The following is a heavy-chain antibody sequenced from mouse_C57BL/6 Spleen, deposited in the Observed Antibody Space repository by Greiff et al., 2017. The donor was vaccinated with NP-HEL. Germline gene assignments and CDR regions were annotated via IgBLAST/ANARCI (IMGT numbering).Heavy chain of an antibody. CDR3: ARGHITTAYYYAMDY. V-gene: IGHV5-4*01. J-gene: IGHJ4*01. CDR2: ISDGGSYT. CDR1: GFTFSSYA. Sequence: EVQLVESGGGLVKPGGSLKLSCAASGFTFSSYAMSWVRQTPEKRLEWVATISDGGSYTCYPDNVKGRFTISRDNAKNNLYLQMSHLKSEDTAMYYCARGHITTAYYYAMDYWGQGTSVTVSS. D-gene: IGHD1-1*01.